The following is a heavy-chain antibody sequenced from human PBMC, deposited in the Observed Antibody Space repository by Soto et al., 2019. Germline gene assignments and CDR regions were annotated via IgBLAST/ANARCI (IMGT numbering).Heavy chain of an antibody. Sequence: ETLSLTCTVSGGSISRYYWSWIRQPPGKGLEWIGYMYNTGRTVYNPSFKSRVTISVDTSKNQFSLQLDSVTAADTAVYYCARDLWGYCGTDCYPLDVWGQGTTVTVS. V-gene: IGHV4-59*01. CDR1: GGSISRYY. CDR3: ARDLWGYCGTDCYPLDV. CDR2: MYNTGRT. D-gene: IGHD2-21*02. J-gene: IGHJ6*02.